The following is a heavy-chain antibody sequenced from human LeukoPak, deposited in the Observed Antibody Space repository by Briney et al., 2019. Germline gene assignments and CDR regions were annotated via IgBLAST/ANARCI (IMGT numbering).Heavy chain of an antibody. Sequence: TGGSXRLSCAASGFTFSSYSMNWVRQAPGKXLEWVSSISSSSSYIYYADSVKGRFTISRDNAKNSLYLQMNSLRAEDTAVYYCASYPTNQRGRYCSGGSCYSGSQLDYWGQGTLVTVSS. V-gene: IGHV3-21*01. CDR2: ISSSSSYI. D-gene: IGHD2-15*01. CDR3: ASYPTNQRGRYCSGGSCYSGSQLDY. CDR1: GFTFSSYS. J-gene: IGHJ4*02.